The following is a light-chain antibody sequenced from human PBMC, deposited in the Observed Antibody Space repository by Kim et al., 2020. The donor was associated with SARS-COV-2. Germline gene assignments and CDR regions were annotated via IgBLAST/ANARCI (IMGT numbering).Light chain of an antibody. CDR3: QTWGTGMV. CDR1: SGHSRYA. J-gene: IGLJ3*02. CDR2: INSDGSH. Sequence: QPVLTQSPSASASLGASVKLTCTLSSGHSRYAIAWHQQQSEKGPRYLMKINSDGSHTKGDGIPDRFSGSSSGAERYLTISSLQSEDEADYYCQTWGTGMVFGGGTKLTVL. V-gene: IGLV4-69*01.